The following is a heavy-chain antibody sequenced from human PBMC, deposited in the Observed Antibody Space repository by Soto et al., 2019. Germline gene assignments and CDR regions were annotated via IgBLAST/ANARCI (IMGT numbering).Heavy chain of an antibody. J-gene: IGHJ3*02. V-gene: IGHV4-31*03. CDR2: IYYSGST. CDR1: GCSISSGGYY. Sequence: QVQLQESGPGLVKPSQTLSLTCTVSGCSISSGGYYWSWIRQHPGKGLEWIGYIYYSGSTYYNPSLKSRVTITVDPSKNQSSLKLSSVTAADTAEYYCARDGTYDSSGYYLVYAFDIWGQGTMVTVSS. D-gene: IGHD3-22*01. CDR3: ARDGTYDSSGYYLVYAFDI.